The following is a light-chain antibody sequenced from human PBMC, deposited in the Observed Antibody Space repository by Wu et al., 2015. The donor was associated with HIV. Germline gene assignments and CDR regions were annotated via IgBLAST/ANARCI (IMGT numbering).Light chain of an antibody. CDR3: QQRTTWPPGLT. J-gene: IGKJ4*01. V-gene: IGKV3-11*01. Sequence: EVVLTQSPATVSLSPGERAILSCRASETVYTHLAWYQQKPGQAPRLLIYDASNRATGTPVRFSGRGSGTDFTLTISSLEPEDSAVYFCQQRTTWPPGLTFGGGTKVEIK. CDR2: DAS. CDR1: ETVYTH.